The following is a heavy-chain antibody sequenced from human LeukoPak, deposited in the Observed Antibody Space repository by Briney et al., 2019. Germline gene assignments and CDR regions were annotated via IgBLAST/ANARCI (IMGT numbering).Heavy chain of an antibody. D-gene: IGHD6-6*01. J-gene: IGHJ6*03. V-gene: IGHV7-4-1*02. CDR2: INTNTGNP. Sequence: ASVKVSCKASGYTFSNYGISWVRQAPGQGLEWMGWINTNTGNPTYAQGFTGRFVFSLDTSVSTAYLQISSLKAEDTAVYYCARVWQLGYYYYYMDVWGKGTTVTVSS. CDR1: GYTFSNYG. CDR3: ARVWQLGYYYYYMDV.